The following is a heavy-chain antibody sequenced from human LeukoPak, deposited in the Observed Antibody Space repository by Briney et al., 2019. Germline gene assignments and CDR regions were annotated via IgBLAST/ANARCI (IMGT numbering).Heavy chain of an antibody. D-gene: IGHD5-12*01. CDR2: INPNSGGT. V-gene: IGHV1-2*02. J-gene: IGHJ4*02. CDR1: GYTFTGYY. Sequence: ASVKVSCKASGYTFTGYYMHWVRQAPGQGLEWMGWINPNSGGTNYAQKFQGRVTMTRDTSISTAYMELCRLRSDDTAVYYCARAGYSGYDYPVYYFDYWGQGTLVTVSS. CDR3: ARAGYSGYDYPVYYFDY.